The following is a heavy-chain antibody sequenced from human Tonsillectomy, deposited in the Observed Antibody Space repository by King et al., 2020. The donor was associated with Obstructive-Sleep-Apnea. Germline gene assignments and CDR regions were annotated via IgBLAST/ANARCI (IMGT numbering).Heavy chain of an antibody. CDR3: ARHERDDSSGYYYLYYFDY. CDR1: GGAISSYY. D-gene: IGHD3-22*01. V-gene: IGHV4-59*08. Sequence: VQLQESGPGLVKPSETLSLTCTVSGGAISSYYWSWILQPPGKGLEWIGYIFYSGSTNYNPSLKSRVTISVDTSKNQFSLKLSSVTAADTAVYYCARHERDDSSGYYYLYYFDYWGQGTLVTVSS. CDR2: IFYSGST. J-gene: IGHJ4*02.